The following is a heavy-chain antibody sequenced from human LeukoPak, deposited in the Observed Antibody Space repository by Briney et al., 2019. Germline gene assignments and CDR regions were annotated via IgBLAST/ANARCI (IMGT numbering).Heavy chain of an antibody. Sequence: GGSLRLSCAASGFTFSNYWMSWVRQAPGKGLEWVANIKQDGSEKYYVDSVKGRFTISRDNAKNSLYLQMNSLRAEDTAVYYCAKNDHGGTYYDSSGYFHLGYWGQGTLVTVSS. CDR3: AKNDHGGTYYDSSGYFHLGY. CDR2: IKQDGSEK. V-gene: IGHV3-7*01. CDR1: GFTFSNYW. D-gene: IGHD3-22*01. J-gene: IGHJ4*02.